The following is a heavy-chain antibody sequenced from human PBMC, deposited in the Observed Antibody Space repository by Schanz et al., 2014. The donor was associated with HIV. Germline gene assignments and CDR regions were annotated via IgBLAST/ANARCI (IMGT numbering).Heavy chain of an antibody. J-gene: IGHJ4*02. CDR2: ISYDGSNK. D-gene: IGHD7-27*01. CDR3: ARAEPLTPVDY. V-gene: IGHV3-30*03. Sequence: QVQLVESGGGVVQPGRSLRLSCAASGFTFSTYGMHWVRQGPGKGLEWVAFISYDGSNKYYADSVKGRFTISRDNSKNTLYLQMNSLRGEDTAVYYCARAEPLTPVDYWGQGTLVTVSS. CDR1: GFTFSTYG.